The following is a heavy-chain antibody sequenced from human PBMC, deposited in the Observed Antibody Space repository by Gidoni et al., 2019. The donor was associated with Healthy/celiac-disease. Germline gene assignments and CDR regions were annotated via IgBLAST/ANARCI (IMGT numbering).Heavy chain of an antibody. D-gene: IGHD1-26*01. Sequence: EVQLVESGGGLVKPGGSLRLSCAASGFTFSSYSMNWVRQAPGKGLEWVSPISSSSSYIYYADSVKGRFTISRDNAKNSLYLQMNSLRAEDTAVYYCARDHRDSGSYPMAFDYWGQGTLVTVSS. CDR1: GFTFSSYS. V-gene: IGHV3-21*01. J-gene: IGHJ4*02. CDR2: ISSSSSYI. CDR3: ARDHRDSGSYPMAFDY.